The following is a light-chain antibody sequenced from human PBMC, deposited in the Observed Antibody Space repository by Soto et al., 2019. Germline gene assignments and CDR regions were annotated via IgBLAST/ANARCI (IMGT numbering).Light chain of an antibody. CDR3: ATWDDSLSGWL. CDR1: DSNIGSNY. J-gene: IGLJ3*02. CDR2: RNK. Sequence: QSVLTQAPSASGTPGQRVTMSCSGRDSNIGSNYVYWYQQFPGTAPKLLIYRNKQRPSGVPDRFSGSKSGTSAFLVISGLRSDDEGNYYCATWDDSLSGWLFGGGTKLTVL. V-gene: IGLV1-47*01.